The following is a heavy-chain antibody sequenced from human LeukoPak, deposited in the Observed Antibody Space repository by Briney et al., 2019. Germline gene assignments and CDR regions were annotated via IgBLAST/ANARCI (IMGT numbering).Heavy chain of an antibody. Sequence: GGSLRLSCAASGFTFSSYGMHWVRQAPGKGLEWVAFIRYDGSNKYYADPVKGRFTISRDNSKNTLYLQMNSLRAEDTAVYYCAKDPGAYCGGDCYSYFDYWGQGTLVTVSS. CDR3: AKDPGAYCGGDCYSYFDY. J-gene: IGHJ4*02. D-gene: IGHD2-21*02. CDR1: GFTFSSYG. V-gene: IGHV3-30*02. CDR2: IRYDGSNK.